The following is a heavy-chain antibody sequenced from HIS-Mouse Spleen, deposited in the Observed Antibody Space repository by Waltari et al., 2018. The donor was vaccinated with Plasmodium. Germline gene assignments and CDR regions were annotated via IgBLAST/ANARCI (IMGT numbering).Heavy chain of an antibody. CDR2: IYSSGNT. J-gene: IGHJ3*02. D-gene: IGHD6-6*01. Sequence: EVQLVESGGGLIQPGGSLRLSCAASGFTVSSNYMSWVRQAPGKGPEWVSVIYSSGNTHYADSGEGRFTISRDKSNDTLYLQMNSLRAEDTAVYYCARGMKSSSSAFDIWGQGTMVTVSS. V-gene: IGHV3-53*01. CDR1: GFTVSSNY. CDR3: ARGMKSSSSAFDI.